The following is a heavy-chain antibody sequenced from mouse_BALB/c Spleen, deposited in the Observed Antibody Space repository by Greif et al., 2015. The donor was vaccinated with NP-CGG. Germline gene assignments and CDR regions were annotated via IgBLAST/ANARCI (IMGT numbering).Heavy chain of an antibody. Sequence: VHLVESGAELMKPGASVKISCKATGYTFSSYWIEWVKQRPGHGLEWIGEILPGSGSTNYNEKFKGKATFTADTSSNTAYMQLSSLTSEDSAVYYCATYASFAYWGQGTLVTVSA. D-gene: IGHD2-14*01. CDR2: ILPGSGST. V-gene: IGHV1-9*01. CDR3: ATYASFAY. CDR1: GYTFSSYW. J-gene: IGHJ3*01.